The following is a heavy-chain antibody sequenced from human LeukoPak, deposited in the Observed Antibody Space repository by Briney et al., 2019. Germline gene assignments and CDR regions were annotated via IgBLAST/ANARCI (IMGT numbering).Heavy chain of an antibody. J-gene: IGHJ4*02. CDR2: IETDGRTT. CDR3: VAYNRNNPDY. D-gene: IGHD1/OR15-1a*01. Sequence: GGSLRLSCAASGFTFSHYYMYWVRQVPEKGPVWVARIETDGRTTAYADSVKGRFTISRDNAKNTLYLQMNNLRAEDTAVYYCVAYNRNNPDYWGQGTLVTVSS. CDR1: GFTFSHYY. V-gene: IGHV3-74*01.